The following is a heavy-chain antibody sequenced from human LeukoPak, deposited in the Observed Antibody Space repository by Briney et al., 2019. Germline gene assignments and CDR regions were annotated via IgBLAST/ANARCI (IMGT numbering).Heavy chain of an antibody. CDR2: IYPGDSNT. V-gene: IGHV5-51*01. D-gene: IGHD3-3*01. CDR3: AKSKPRYDFWSGYYAFDY. Sequence: GESLKISCKGSGYSSTSYWIGWVRQMPGKGLEWMGIIYPGDSNTRYSPSFQGQVTISADKSISTAYLQWSRLKASDTAMYYCAKSKPRYDFWSGYYAFDYWGQGTLVTVSS. CDR1: GYSSTSYW. J-gene: IGHJ4*02.